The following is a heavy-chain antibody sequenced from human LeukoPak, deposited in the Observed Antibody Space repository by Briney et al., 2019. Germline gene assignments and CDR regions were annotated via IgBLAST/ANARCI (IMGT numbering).Heavy chain of an antibody. CDR2: IYHSGST. J-gene: IGHJ4*02. CDR3: ASRGVSSSDYYDSSGYYLDRLFDY. Sequence: SETPSLTCAVSGYSISSGYYWGWIRQPPGKGLEWIGSIYHSGSTYYNPSLKSRVTISVDTSKNQFSLKLSSVTAADTAVYYCASRGVSSSDYYDSSGYYLDRLFDYWGQGTLVTVSS. D-gene: IGHD3-22*01. V-gene: IGHV4-38-2*01. CDR1: GYSISSGYY.